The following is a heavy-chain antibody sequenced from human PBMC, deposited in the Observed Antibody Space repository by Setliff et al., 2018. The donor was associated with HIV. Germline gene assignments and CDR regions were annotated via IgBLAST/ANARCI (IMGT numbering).Heavy chain of an antibody. CDR1: GGSISSASYF. Sequence: SETLSLTCTVSGGSISSASYFWGWTRQSPGRGLEWIGSVYYSGSTYYNPSLRSRITISVDMSKNQFSLKLNSVTAADTAIYYCARHRSYGDYDPNWFDPWGRGTLVTVSS. CDR3: ARHRSYGDYDPNWFDP. V-gene: IGHV4-39*01. J-gene: IGHJ5*02. CDR2: VYYSGST. D-gene: IGHD4-17*01.